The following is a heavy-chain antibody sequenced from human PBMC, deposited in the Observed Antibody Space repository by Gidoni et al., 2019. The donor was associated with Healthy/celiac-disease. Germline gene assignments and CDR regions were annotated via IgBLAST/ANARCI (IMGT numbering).Heavy chain of an antibody. D-gene: IGHD1-26*01. CDR3: ARDSRVGATTIPGLGY. V-gene: IGHV4-39*07. Sequence: QLQLQESGPGLVKPSETLSLTCTVSGGSISSRSYYWGWIRQPPGKGLEWIGSIYYSGSTYYNPSLQSRVTISVDTSKNQFSLKLSSVTAADTAVYYCARDSRVGATTIPGLGYWGQGTLVTVSS. J-gene: IGHJ4*02. CDR1: GGSISSRSYY. CDR2: IYYSGST.